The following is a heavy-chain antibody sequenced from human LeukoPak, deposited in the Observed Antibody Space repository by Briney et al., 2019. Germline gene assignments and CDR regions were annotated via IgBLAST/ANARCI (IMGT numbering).Heavy chain of an antibody. CDR1: GGSFSGYY. CDR3: ARAPAARSLKSLLDY. D-gene: IGHD6-25*01. V-gene: IGHV4-34*01. CDR2: INHSGST. Sequence: SETLSLTCAVYGGSFSGYYWSWIRQPPGKGLEWIGEINHSGSTNYNPSLKSRVTISVDTSKNQFSLKLSSVTAADTAVYYCARAPAARSLKSLLDYWGRGTLVTVSS. J-gene: IGHJ4*02.